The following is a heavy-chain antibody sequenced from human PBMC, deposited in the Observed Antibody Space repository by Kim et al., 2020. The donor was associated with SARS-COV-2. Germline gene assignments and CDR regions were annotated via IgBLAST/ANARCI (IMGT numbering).Heavy chain of an antibody. Sequence: GGSLRLSCAASGFTFSSYWMHWVRQGPGKGLVWVSRIKTDGSSGSYADSVKGRFTISRDNAKNTLYLQMNSLRAEDTAIYFCAREGLNGDYYPSRWFDPWGQGTLVTVSS. CDR1: GFTFSSYW. D-gene: IGHD3-22*01. CDR2: IKTDGSSG. CDR3: AREGLNGDYYPSRWFDP. V-gene: IGHV3-74*01. J-gene: IGHJ5*02.